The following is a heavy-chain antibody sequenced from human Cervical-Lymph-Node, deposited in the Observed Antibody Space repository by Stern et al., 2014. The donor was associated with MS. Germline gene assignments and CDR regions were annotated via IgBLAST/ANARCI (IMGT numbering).Heavy chain of an antibody. V-gene: IGHV4-59*07. D-gene: IGHD3-10*02. J-gene: IGHJ4*02. CDR1: GDSISSYF. CDR2: VHYRGST. CDR3: TRVFGGFADY. Sequence: VQLVESGPGLVKPSDTLSLICTVTGDSISSYFWGWIRPPPGKGLEWIGNVHYRGSTNYNPSLKSRVAISFDTSKTQFSLSLTSVTAADTAVYFCTRVFGGFADYWGQGTLVTVSS.